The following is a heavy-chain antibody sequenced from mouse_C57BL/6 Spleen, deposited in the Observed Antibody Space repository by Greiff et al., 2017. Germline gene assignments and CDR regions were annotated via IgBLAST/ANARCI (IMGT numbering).Heavy chain of an antibody. CDR1: GYTFTDYY. CDR2: INPNNGGT. Sequence: EVQLQQSGPELVKPGASVKISCKASGYTFTDYYLTWVKHRHGKSLEWIGDINPNNGGTSYHQKFKGKATWTVDKSSSTAYMELRSLSSEDSAVYYCARSNYDSWFAYWGQGTLVTVSA. J-gene: IGHJ3*01. CDR3: ARSNYDSWFAY. V-gene: IGHV1-26*01. D-gene: IGHD2-4*01.